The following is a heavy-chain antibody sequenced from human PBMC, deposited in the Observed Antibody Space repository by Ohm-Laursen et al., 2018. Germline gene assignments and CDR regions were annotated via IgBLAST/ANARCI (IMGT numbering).Heavy chain of an antibody. V-gene: IGHV3-9*01. CDR2: ISWNSGSI. D-gene: IGHD2-15*01. J-gene: IGHJ6*02. Sequence: SLRLSCAASGFTFADYAMHWVRQAPGKGLEWVSGISWNSGSIGYADSVKGRFTISRDNAKNSLYLQMNSLRAEDTALYYCAATNPTRRSNYYYYGMDVWGQGTTVTVSS. CDR3: AATNPTRRSNYYYYGMDV. CDR1: GFTFADYA.